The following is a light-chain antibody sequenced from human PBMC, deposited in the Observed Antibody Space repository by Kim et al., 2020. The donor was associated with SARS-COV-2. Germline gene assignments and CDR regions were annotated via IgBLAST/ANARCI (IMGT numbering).Light chain of an antibody. CDR1: QSITND. CDR2: SAS. CDR3: EQTYSLPLT. Sequence: IQITPSPSSLSASVGDRVNITCRADQSITNDLNWYQQKPGKVPNVLIYSASSLQGGVPSRFSGSGSGTDFTLTISSLQPEDFATYYCEQTYSLPLTFGGGTKVDIK. V-gene: IGKV1-39*01. J-gene: IGKJ4*01.